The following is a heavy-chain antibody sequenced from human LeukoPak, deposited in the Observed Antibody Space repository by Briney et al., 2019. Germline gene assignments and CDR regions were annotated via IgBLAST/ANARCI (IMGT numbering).Heavy chain of an antibody. CDR3: AREAAAGLDY. Sequence: SETLSLTCAVSGGSISSSNWWSWVRQPPGKGLEWIGEIYHSGSTNYNPSLKSRVTTSVDKSKNQFSLKLSSVAAADTAVYYCAREAAAGLDYWGQGTLVTVSS. J-gene: IGHJ4*02. D-gene: IGHD6-13*01. CDR1: GGSISSSNW. CDR2: IYHSGST. V-gene: IGHV4-4*02.